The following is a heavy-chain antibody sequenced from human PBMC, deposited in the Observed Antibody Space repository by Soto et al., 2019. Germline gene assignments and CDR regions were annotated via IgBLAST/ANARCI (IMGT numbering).Heavy chain of an antibody. V-gene: IGHV5-51*01. J-gene: IGHJ6*02. CDR1: GYSFTSYW. D-gene: IGHD6-13*01. CDR3: ARTAAAGKYYYGIDV. Sequence: PGESLKISCKGSGYSFTSYWIGWVRQMPGKGLEWMGIIYPGDSDTRYSPSFQGQVTISADKSISTAYLQWSSLKASDTAIYYCARTAAAGKYYYGIDVWGHGTKVTVSS. CDR2: IYPGDSDT.